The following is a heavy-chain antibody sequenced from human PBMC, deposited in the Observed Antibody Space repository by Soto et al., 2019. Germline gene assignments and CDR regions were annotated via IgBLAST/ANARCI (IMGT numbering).Heavy chain of an antibody. J-gene: IGHJ4*02. V-gene: IGHV5-51*01. CDR2: IYPLDSDT. CDR1: GYNFTTYW. CDR3: ARHPNKWEEQLVFDL. Sequence: GESLKISCLGSGYNFTTYWIAWVRQMPGKGLEWMGIIYPLDSDTRYSPSFQGHVTISADKSVNTAYLQWSSLKASDTGIYYCARHPNKWEEQLVFDLWGQGTLVTVSS. D-gene: IGHD6-13*01.